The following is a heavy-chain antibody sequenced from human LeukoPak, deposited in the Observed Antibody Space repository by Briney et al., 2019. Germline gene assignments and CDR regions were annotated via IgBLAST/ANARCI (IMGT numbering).Heavy chain of an antibody. J-gene: IGHJ4*02. CDR2: MNPNSGNT. CDR1: GYTFTSYD. CDR3: ARGRLGSGYLAY. Sequence: ASVKVSCKAAGYTFTSYDINWVRQGTGQGLEWMGLMNPNSGNTGYAQKFQGRVTMTRNTSISTAYMELSSLRSEDTAVYYCARGRLGSGYLAYWGQGTLVTVSS. D-gene: IGHD3-22*01. V-gene: IGHV1-8*01.